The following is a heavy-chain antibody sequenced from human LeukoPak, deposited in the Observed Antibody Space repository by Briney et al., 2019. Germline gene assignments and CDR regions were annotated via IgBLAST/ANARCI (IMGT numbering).Heavy chain of an antibody. Sequence: GGSLRLSCAASGFTFSDYSMNWVRQAPGKGLEWVSSISRSSRHVYYAGSVKGRFTISRDSAKNSLYLQMNSLRAEDMAVYFCVRDLMGSGSTTAYLHHWGQGTLVTVSS. V-gene: IGHV3-21*01. CDR1: GFTFSDYS. CDR2: ISRSSRHV. J-gene: IGHJ1*01. CDR3: VRDLMGSGSTTAYLHH. D-gene: IGHD1-1*01.